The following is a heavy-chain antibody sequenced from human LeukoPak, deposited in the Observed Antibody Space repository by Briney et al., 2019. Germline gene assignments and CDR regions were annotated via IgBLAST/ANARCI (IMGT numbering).Heavy chain of an antibody. Sequence: GGSLRLSCEVSGFTFSSYNMNWVRQAPGKGLEWVSSITSSSSYIYYADSVKGRFTISRDNAKNSLYLQINSLRAEDTAVYYCARDPYSGGYGDYYYYYMDVWGKGTTVTISS. V-gene: IGHV3-21*01. CDR2: ITSSSSYI. J-gene: IGHJ6*03. CDR1: GFTFSSYN. D-gene: IGHD1-26*01. CDR3: ARDPYSGGYGDYYYYYMDV.